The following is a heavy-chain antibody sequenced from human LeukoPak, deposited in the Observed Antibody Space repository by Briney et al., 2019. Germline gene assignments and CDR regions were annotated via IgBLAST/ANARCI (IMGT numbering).Heavy chain of an antibody. CDR2: IYSGGST. V-gene: IGHV3-66*01. Sequence: GGSLRLSCAASGFTVSSNYMSWVRQAPGKGLEWVSVIYSGGSTYYADSVKGRFTISRDNSKNTLYLQMNSLRAEDTAAYYCAISSSWYAYFDYWGQGTLVTVSS. D-gene: IGHD6-13*01. J-gene: IGHJ4*02. CDR1: GFTVSSNY. CDR3: AISSSWYAYFDY.